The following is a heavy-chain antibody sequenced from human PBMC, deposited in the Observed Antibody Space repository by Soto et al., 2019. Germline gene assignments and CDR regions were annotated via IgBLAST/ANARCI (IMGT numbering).Heavy chain of an antibody. CDR3: ASGGDSSGLDY. CDR2: IYYSGST. CDR1: GGSISSSSYY. J-gene: IGHJ4*02. D-gene: IGHD3-22*01. Sequence: SETLSLTCAVSGGSISSSSYYWGWIRQPPGKGLEWIGSIYYSGSTYYNPSLKSRVTISVDTSASTAYMELSSLRSEDTTVYYCASGGDSSGLDYWGQGTLVTVSS. V-gene: IGHV4-39*01.